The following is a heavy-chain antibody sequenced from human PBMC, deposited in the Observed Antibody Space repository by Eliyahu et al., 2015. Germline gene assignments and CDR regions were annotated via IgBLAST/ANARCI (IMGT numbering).Heavy chain of an antibody. D-gene: IGHD6-19*01. Sequence: QVQIIESEGGIVRPGXSLRLSXDMSGFVFKNFGMHWIRRAPGRGLEWLSVIWFDSSQSYYSDSVRGRFTISRDNSRNILFLQMDNLRTDDTAVYYCARDPNLGNGWSIDSWGQGIAVTV. CDR1: GFVFKNFG. CDR2: IWFDSSQS. V-gene: IGHV3-33*02. CDR3: ARDPNLGNGWSIDS. J-gene: IGHJ4*02.